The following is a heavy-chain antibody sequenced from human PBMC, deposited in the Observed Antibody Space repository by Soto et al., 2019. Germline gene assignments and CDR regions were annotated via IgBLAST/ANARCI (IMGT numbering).Heavy chain of an antibody. Sequence: QVQLVESGGGVVQPGRSLRLSCAASGFTFSSYAMHWVRQAPGKGLEWVAVISYDGSNKYYADSMKGRFTISRDNSKNTLYLQMNSLRAEDTAVYYCARDTPYCGGDCYYYGMDVWGQGTTVTVSS. V-gene: IGHV3-30-3*01. CDR3: ARDTPYCGGDCYYYGMDV. J-gene: IGHJ6*02. CDR1: GFTFSSYA. CDR2: ISYDGSNK. D-gene: IGHD2-21*01.